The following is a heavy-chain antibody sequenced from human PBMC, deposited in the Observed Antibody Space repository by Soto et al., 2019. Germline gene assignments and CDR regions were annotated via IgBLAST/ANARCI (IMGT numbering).Heavy chain of an antibody. J-gene: IGHJ4*02. CDR3: ARGGYRVSGSSDFFH. D-gene: IGHD3-10*01. V-gene: IGHV1-18*01. CDR1: GYTFTNND. CDR2: ISTKTGNP. Sequence: QVQLVQSGSEVKRPGASVRVSCKASGYTFTNNDMNWVRQAPGQGLEWMGRISTKTGNPKYAQKVQGRFTMTTDTSTYTAYMELRSLRSDDTAVYSCARGGYRVSGSSDFFHWGQGTLVTVSS.